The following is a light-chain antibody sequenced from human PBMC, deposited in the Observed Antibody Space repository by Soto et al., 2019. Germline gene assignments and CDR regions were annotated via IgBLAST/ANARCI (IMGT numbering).Light chain of an antibody. CDR3: NSYTNSSAVV. CDR2: EVT. J-gene: IGLJ2*01. CDR1: RDDIGAYDY. Sequence: QSALTQPASVSGSPGQSITISCAGTRDDIGAYDYVSWYQQHPGNAPKLLVYEVTNRPSGVSDRFSGSKSGNTASLTIPGLQAEDEADYYCNSYTNSSAVVFGGGTKVNVL. V-gene: IGLV2-14*01.